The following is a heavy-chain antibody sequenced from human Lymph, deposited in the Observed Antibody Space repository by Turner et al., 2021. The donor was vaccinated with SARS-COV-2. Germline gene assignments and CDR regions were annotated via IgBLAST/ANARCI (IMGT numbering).Heavy chain of an antibody. CDR3: ARFTASIELTGRYFDY. Sequence: QVQLVQSGDEVKKPGASVKVSCKASGYTFTSYGISWVRQAPGQGLEWMGWISVYNGNTNYAQKLQGRVTMTTDTSTSTAYMELRSLRSDDTSVYYCARFTASIELTGRYFDYWGQGTLVTVSS. V-gene: IGHV1-18*01. CDR1: GYTFTSYG. J-gene: IGHJ4*02. D-gene: IGHD3-9*01. CDR2: ISVYNGNT.